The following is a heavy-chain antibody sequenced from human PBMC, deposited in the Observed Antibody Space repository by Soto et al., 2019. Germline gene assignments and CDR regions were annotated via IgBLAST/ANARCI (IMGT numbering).Heavy chain of an antibody. CDR3: ATDDYGICPY. D-gene: IGHD3-10*01. CDR1: GYPFTTYY. J-gene: IGHJ4*02. Sequence: HVQLGQSGTEVKKPGASVRVSCMAAGYPFTTYYIHRVRQAPGQGLEWMGWIDPRSGGTVYEQKFQGRVTMTRDTSISTVYMDLSGLISDDTALYDCATDDYGICPYWGQGSLVTVSS. CDR2: IDPRSGGT. V-gene: IGHV1-2*02.